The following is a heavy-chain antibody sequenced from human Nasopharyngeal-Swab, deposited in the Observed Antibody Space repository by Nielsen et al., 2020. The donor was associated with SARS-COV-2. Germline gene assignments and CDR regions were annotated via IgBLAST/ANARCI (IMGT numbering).Heavy chain of an antibody. V-gene: IGHV3-48*01. J-gene: IGHJ2*01. Sequence: GESLKISCATSGFTFSSYSMSWVRQAPGKGLEWISYISSGSRTIYYADSVKGRFTISRDNAKNSLFLQINGLRGEDTAVYYCARDDGPSLVNWYFDLWGRGTLVTVSS. CDR2: ISSGSRTI. CDR3: ARDDGPSLVNWYFDL. D-gene: IGHD5-24*01. CDR1: GFTFSSYS.